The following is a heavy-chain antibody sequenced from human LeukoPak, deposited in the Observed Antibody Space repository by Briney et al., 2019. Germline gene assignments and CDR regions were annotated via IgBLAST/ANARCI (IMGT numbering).Heavy chain of an antibody. CDR3: AKGDYDFWSGSEYFQH. J-gene: IGHJ1*01. CDR2: IRYDGSNK. V-gene: IGHV3-30*02. CDR1: GFTFSGYW. D-gene: IGHD3-3*01. Sequence: GSLRLSCAASGFTFSGYWMNWVRQAPGKGLEWVAFIRYDGSNKYYADSVKGRFTISRDNSKNMLHLQMNSLRAEDTAVYYCAKGDYDFWSGSEYFQHWGQGTLVTVSS.